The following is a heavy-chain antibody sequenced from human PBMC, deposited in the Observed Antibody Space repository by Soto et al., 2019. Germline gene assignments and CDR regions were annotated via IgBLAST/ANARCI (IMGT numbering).Heavy chain of an antibody. Sequence: SVKVSCKASGFTFTSSAMQWVRQARGQRLEWIGWIVVGSGNTNYAQKFQERVTITRDMSTSTAYMELSSLRSEDTAVYYCARSEGILTGYYRGAFDIWGQGTMVTVSS. J-gene: IGHJ3*02. CDR3: ARSEGILTGYYRGAFDI. CDR2: IVVGSGNT. D-gene: IGHD3-9*01. V-gene: IGHV1-58*02. CDR1: GFTFTSSA.